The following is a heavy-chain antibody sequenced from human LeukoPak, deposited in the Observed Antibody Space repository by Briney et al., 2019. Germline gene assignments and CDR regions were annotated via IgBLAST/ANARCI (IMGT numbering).Heavy chain of an antibody. CDR2: ISYDVSTK. CDR3: ARAKGYTSSYSFDY. CDR1: GLTFSSYG. Sequence: GALGLSCAASGLTFSSYGLHWVRQAPGGGLEWVAVISYDVSTKYYADSVKGRFTISRDNAKNSLYLRMNSLRAEDTAVYYCARAKGYTSSYSFDYWGQGILVTVSS. J-gene: IGHJ4*02. V-gene: IGHV3-30*03. D-gene: IGHD3-10*01.